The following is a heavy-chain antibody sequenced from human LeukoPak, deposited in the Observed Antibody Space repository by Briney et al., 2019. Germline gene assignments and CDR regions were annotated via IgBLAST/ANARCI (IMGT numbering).Heavy chain of an antibody. D-gene: IGHD3-10*01. CDR2: IYHSGST. Sequence: SETLSLTCTVSGGSISSSGHYWGWIRQPPGEGLEWVGSIYHSGSTYYNPSLKSRVTISVDTSKNQFSLKLSSVTAADTAVYYCAREADGSGSFDYWGQGTLVTISS. CDR3: AREADGSGSFDY. CDR1: GGSISSSGHY. V-gene: IGHV4-39*07. J-gene: IGHJ4*02.